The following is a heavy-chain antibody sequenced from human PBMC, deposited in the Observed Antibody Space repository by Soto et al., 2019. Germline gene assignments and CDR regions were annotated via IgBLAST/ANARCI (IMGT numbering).Heavy chain of an antibody. CDR2: ISGSGGST. CDR3: AKSPHDPCFFDY. CDR1: GFTFSSYA. Sequence: GGSLRLSCAASGFTFSSYAMSWVRQAPGKGLEWVSAISGSGGSTYYADSVKGRFTISRDNSKNTLYLQMNSLRAEDTAVYFCAKSPHDPCFFDYWGQGTLVTVAS. V-gene: IGHV3-23*01. J-gene: IGHJ4*02. D-gene: IGHD3-16*01.